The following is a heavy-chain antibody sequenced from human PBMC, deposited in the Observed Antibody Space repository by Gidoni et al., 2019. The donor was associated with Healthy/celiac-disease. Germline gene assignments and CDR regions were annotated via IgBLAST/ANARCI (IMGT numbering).Heavy chain of an antibody. CDR2: ISYDGSNK. V-gene: IGHV3-30-3*01. D-gene: IGHD3-22*01. J-gene: IGHJ4*02. CDR3: ARPRDYYDSSGIFGY. CDR1: GFTFSSYA. Sequence: GFTFSSYAMHWVRQAPGKGLEWVAVISYDGSNKYYADSVKGRFTISRDNSKNTLYLQMNSLRAEDTAVYYCARPRDYYDSSGIFGYWGQGTLVTVSS.